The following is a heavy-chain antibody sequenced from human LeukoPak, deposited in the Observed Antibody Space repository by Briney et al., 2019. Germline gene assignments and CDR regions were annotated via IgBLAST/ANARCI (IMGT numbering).Heavy chain of an antibody. V-gene: IGHV1-2*04. D-gene: IGHD3-10*01. J-gene: IGHJ6*02. CDR3: ARAAPRYGSGSYYNPRDYYYYGMDV. CDR2: INPNSGGT. CDR1: VYTFTGYY. Sequence: ASVKVSCKASVYTFTGYYMHWVRQAPGQGLEWMGWINPNSGGTNYAQKFQGWVTMTRDTSISTAYMELSRLRSDDTAVYYCARAAPRYGSGSYYNPRDYYYYGMDVWGQGTTVTISS.